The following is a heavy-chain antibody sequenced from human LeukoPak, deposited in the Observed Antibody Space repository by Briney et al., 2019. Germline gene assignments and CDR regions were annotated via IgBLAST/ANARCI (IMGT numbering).Heavy chain of an antibody. CDR1: GYTFTSYG. CDR2: ISAYNGNT. Sequence: ASVKVSCKASGYTFTSYGISWVRQAPGQGLEWMGWISAYNGNTNYAQKLQGRVTVTTDTSTSTAYMELRSLRSDDTAVYYCARDSKGAGTYDYWGQGTLVTVSS. D-gene: IGHD6-19*01. J-gene: IGHJ4*02. V-gene: IGHV1-18*01. CDR3: ARDSKGAGTYDY.